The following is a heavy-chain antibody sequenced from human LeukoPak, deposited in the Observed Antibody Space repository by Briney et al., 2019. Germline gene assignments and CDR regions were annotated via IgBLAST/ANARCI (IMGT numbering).Heavy chain of an antibody. V-gene: IGHV3-21*01. D-gene: IGHD6-19*01. CDR1: GFPFSSYS. CDR2: ISSSSSYI. Sequence: GGSLRLSCAASGFPFSSYSMNWVRQAPGKGLEWVSSISSSSSYIYYADSVKGRFTISRDNAKNSLYLQMNSLRAEDTAVYYCARMIAVAGTDYWGQGTLVTVPS. CDR3: ARMIAVAGTDY. J-gene: IGHJ4*02.